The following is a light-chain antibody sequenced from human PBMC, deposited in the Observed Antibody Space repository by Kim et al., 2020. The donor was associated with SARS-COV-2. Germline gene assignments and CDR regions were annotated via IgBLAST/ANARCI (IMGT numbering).Light chain of an antibody. CDR2: STY. Sequence: QSVLTQPPSASGTPGQRVTISCSGISSNIGSNTVNWYQQFPGAAPKLVIHSTYQRPSGVPDRFSGSKSGTSASLAISGLQSEDESDYFCAAWDDSLNGLVFGGGTQLTVL. CDR1: SSNIGSNT. CDR3: AAWDDSLNGLV. V-gene: IGLV1-44*01. J-gene: IGLJ3*02.